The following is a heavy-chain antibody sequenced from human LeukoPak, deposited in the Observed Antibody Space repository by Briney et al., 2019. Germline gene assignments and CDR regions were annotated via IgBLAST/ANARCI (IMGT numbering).Heavy chain of an antibody. CDR1: GFTFDDYA. J-gene: IGHJ4*02. CDR2: ISWNSGSI. D-gene: IGHD3-16*02. CDR3: AKDMATFGGVIAPGDY. Sequence: GGSLRLSCTVSGFTFDDYAMHWVRQAPGKGLEWVSGISWNSGSIGYADSVKGRFTISRDNAKNSLYLQMNSLRAEDTALYYCAKDMATFGGVIAPGDYWGQGTLVTVSS. V-gene: IGHV3-9*01.